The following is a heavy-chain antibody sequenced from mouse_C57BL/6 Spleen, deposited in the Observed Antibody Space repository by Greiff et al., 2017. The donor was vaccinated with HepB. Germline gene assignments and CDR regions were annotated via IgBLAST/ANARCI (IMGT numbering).Heavy chain of an antibody. CDR3: ARDSSGVSYAMDY. Sequence: VQLQQPGAELVKPGASVKLSCKASGYTFTSYWMHWVKQRPGQGLEWIGMIHPNSGSTNYNEKFKSKATLTVDKSSSTAYMQLSSLTSEDSAVYDCARDSSGVSYAMDYWGQGTSVTVSS. V-gene: IGHV1-64*01. J-gene: IGHJ4*01. CDR1: GYTFTSYW. D-gene: IGHD3-2*02. CDR2: IHPNSGST.